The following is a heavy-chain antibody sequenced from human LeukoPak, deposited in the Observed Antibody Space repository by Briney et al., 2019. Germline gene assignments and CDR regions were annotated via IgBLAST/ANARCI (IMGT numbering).Heavy chain of an antibody. CDR1: GFTFSSYW. J-gene: IGHJ4*02. Sequence: GGSLRLSCAASGFTFSSYWMHWVRQAPGKGLVWVSRVNSDGSSTTYADSVKGRFTISRDNAKNTLYLQMNSLRAEDTAVYYCAGGSTQYSSGWYGLDYWGEGTLVTVSS. CDR3: AGGSTQYSSGWYGLDY. CDR2: VNSDGSST. V-gene: IGHV3-74*01. D-gene: IGHD6-19*01.